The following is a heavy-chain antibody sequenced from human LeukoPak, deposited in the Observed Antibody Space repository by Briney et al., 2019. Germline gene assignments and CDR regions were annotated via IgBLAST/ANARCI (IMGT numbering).Heavy chain of an antibody. CDR3: ARDQGYSSSWEVDY. Sequence: SETLSLTCTVSGGSISSSSYYWGWIRQPPGKGLEWIGSIYYSGSTYYNPSLKSRVTISVDTSKNQFSLKLSSVTAADTAVYYCARDQGYSSSWEVDYWGQGTLVTVSS. CDR1: GGSISSSSYY. J-gene: IGHJ4*02. CDR2: IYYSGST. D-gene: IGHD6-13*01. V-gene: IGHV4-39*07.